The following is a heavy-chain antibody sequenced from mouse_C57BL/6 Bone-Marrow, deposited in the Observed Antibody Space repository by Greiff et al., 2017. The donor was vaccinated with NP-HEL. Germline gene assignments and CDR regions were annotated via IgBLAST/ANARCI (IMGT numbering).Heavy chain of an antibody. V-gene: IGHV14-4*01. Sequence: EVQLQQSGAELVRPGASVKLSCTASGFNIKDDYMHWVKQRPEQGLEWIGWIDPENGDTEYASKFQGKATITADTPSNTAYLQLSSLTYEDTAVYYCTTVYYYGSSHWYFDVWGTGTTVTVSS. D-gene: IGHD1-1*01. CDR2: IDPENGDT. CDR3: TTVYYYGSSHWYFDV. CDR1: GFNIKDDY. J-gene: IGHJ1*03.